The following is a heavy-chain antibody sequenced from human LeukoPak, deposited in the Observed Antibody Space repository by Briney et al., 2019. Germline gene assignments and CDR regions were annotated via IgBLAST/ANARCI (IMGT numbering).Heavy chain of an antibody. J-gene: IGHJ4*02. Sequence: SETLSLTCSVSGGSISSNYWSWIRQPPGKGLEWIGYISYIGGTNYNPSLKSRVTILVDTSKNQFSLKLSSVTAADTAVYYCARVGGIDDAGSYYSAIEYWGQGTLVTVSS. CDR1: GGSISSNY. CDR3: ARVGGIDDAGSYYSAIEY. D-gene: IGHD3-10*01. V-gene: IGHV4-59*01. CDR2: ISYIGGT.